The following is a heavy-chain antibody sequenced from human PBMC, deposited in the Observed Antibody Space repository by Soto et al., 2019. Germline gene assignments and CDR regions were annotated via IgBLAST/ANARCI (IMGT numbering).Heavy chain of an antibody. Sequence: GESLKIPCKGSGYSFTSYWIGWVRHMPGKGQEWMGIIYPCDSHTRYSPSFQGHVTISADKSISTAYLQCSRLKAADTAMYYCARAFISSCLYYCDRMDVWGRRTTVTVSS. J-gene: IGHJ6*02. V-gene: IGHV5-51*01. D-gene: IGHD3-3*02. CDR2: IYPCDSHT. CDR3: ARAFISSCLYYCDRMDV. CDR1: GYSFTSYW.